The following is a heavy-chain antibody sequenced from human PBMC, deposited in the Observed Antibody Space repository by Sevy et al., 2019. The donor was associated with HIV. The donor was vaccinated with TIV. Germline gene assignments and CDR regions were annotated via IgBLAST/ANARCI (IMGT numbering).Heavy chain of an antibody. CDR3: TAGAGHSDHDY. CDR1: GLTLNRAW. CDR2: IKSKVKRGTR. V-gene: IGHV3-15*01. D-gene: IGHD6-19*01. Sequence: GGSLRLSCITSGLTLNRAWMSWVRQAPGRGLEWVARIKSKVKRGTRDYAASVKGRFIISRNDSEKMLSLQMNSLTLQDTAVYYCTAGAGHSDHDYWGQGTLVTVSS. J-gene: IGHJ4*02.